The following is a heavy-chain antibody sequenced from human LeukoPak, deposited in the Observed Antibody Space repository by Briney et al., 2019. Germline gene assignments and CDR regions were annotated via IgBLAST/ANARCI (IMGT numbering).Heavy chain of an antibody. Sequence: SETLSLTCTVSGGSISSYYWSWIRQPPGKGLEWIGYIYYSGSTNYNPSLKSRVTISVDTSKNQFSLKLSSVTAADTAVYYCARDHTAAAALGDYYYMDVWGKGTTVTVSS. J-gene: IGHJ6*03. CDR3: ARDHTAAAALGDYYYMDV. D-gene: IGHD6-13*01. V-gene: IGHV4-59*12. CDR1: GGSISSYY. CDR2: IYYSGST.